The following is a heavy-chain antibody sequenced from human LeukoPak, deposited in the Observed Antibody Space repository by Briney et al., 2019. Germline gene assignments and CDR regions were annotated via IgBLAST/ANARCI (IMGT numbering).Heavy chain of an antibody. J-gene: IGHJ4*02. CDR3: ARDPGYVWGSYRYEGMDYFDY. D-gene: IGHD3-16*02. CDR2: ISAYNGNT. CDR1: GYTFTSYG. V-gene: IGHV1-18*01. Sequence: VASVKVSCKASGYTFTSYGISWVRQAPGQGLEWMGWISAYNGNTNYAQKLQGRVTMTTDTSTGTAYMELRSLRSDDTAVYYCARDPGYVWGSYRYEGMDYFDYWGQGTLVTVSS.